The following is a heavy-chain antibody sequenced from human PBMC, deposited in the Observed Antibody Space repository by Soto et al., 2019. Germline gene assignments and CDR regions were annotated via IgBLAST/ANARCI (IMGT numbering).Heavy chain of an antibody. CDR3: AKETYSGPLDY. V-gene: IGHV3-30*18. J-gene: IGHJ4*02. Sequence: QVQLVESGGGVVQPGRSLRLSCAASGFTFSSYGMHWVRQAPGKGLEWVAAISYDGSNKYYVDSVKGRFTISRDNSKNTLYRQSNSLRAEDTAVYYCAKETYSGPLDYWGQGTLVTVSS. CDR1: GFTFSSYG. CDR2: ISYDGSNK. D-gene: IGHD2-15*01.